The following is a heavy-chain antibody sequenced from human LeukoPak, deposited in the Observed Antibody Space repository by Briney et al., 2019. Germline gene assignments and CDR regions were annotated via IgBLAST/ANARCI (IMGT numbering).Heavy chain of an antibody. V-gene: IGHV4-39*02. Sequence: TSGTLSLTCTVSGGSISGDSYYWVWVRQPPGKGLEWIGEVNYNGRTNYNPSLKSRVSISVDTSNNHFSLSLTSVTAADRAVYYCARGRNVASATWYYYYYMDVWAQGTTVTVSS. CDR3: ARGRNVASATWYYYYYMDV. CDR1: GGSISGDSYY. D-gene: IGHD1-26*01. J-gene: IGHJ6*03. CDR2: VNYNGRT.